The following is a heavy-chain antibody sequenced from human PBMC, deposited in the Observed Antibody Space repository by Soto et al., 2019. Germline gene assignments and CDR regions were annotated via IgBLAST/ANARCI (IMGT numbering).Heavy chain of an antibody. J-gene: IGHJ4*02. CDR2: INPVNGNS. Sequence: QVQLVQSGAEVKKPGASVKVSCKASGYSLTTYAMHWVRQAPGQRLEWMGWINPVNGNSKYSENSLGRLTITRDTSASTAYMELSSLRSEDTAVYYCARGGGYFGLWGQGALVTVSS. D-gene: IGHD3-9*01. CDR3: ARGGGYFGL. V-gene: IGHV1-3*01. CDR1: GYSLTTYA.